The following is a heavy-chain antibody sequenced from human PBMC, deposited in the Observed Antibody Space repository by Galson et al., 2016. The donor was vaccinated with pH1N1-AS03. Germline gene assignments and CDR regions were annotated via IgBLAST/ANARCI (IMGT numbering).Heavy chain of an antibody. J-gene: IGHJ4*02. CDR1: GYTFSGYY. D-gene: IGHD6-19*01. V-gene: IGHV1-2*02. CDR2: ISPSSGGT. CDR3: AITAMADHEFDY. Sequence: SVRVSCTASGYTFSGYYMHWVRQAPGKELEWMACISPSSGGTYYAQTIKGRVTMTRDTSISTPYMQMSRLRSDDTAVYYCAITAMADHEFDYWGQGTLVTVSS.